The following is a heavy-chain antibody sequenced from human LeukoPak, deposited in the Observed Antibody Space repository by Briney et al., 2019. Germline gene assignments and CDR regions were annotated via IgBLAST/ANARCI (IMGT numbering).Heavy chain of an antibody. J-gene: IGHJ4*02. D-gene: IGHD4-17*01. V-gene: IGHV4-39*01. CDR1: GGSISSSSYY. Sequence: PSETLSLTCTVSGGSISSSSYYRGWIRQPPGKGLEWIGSIYYSGSTYHNPSLKSRVTISVDTSKNQFSLRLSSVTAADTAVYYCARLPTVTFFDYWGQGTLVTVSS. CDR3: ARLPTVTFFDY. CDR2: IYYSGST.